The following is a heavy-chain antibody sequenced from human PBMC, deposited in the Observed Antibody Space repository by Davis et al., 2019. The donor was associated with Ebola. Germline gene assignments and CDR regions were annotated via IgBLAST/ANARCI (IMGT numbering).Heavy chain of an antibody. D-gene: IGHD3-10*01. Sequence: GESLKISCAASGFTFSSYGMHWVRQAPGKGLEWVAVISYDGSNKYYADSVKGRFTISRDNSKNTLYLQMNSLRAEDTAVYYCAKVPMVQGVYYYYGMDVWGQGTTVTVSS. V-gene: IGHV3-30*18. J-gene: IGHJ6*02. CDR1: GFTFSSYG. CDR2: ISYDGSNK. CDR3: AKVPMVQGVYYYYGMDV.